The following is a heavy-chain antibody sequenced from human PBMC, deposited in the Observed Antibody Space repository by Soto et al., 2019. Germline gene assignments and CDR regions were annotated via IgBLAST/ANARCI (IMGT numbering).Heavy chain of an antibody. CDR2: MNPNSGNT. V-gene: IGHV1-8*01. Sequence: GASSEVSCKASGYTFTSYDINWVRQATGQGLEWMGWMNPNSGNTGYAQKFQGRVTMTRNTSISTAYMELSSLRSEDTAVYYCARAQWLVHENWFDPWGQGTLVTVSS. J-gene: IGHJ5*02. CDR1: GYTFTSYD. CDR3: ARAQWLVHENWFDP. D-gene: IGHD6-19*01.